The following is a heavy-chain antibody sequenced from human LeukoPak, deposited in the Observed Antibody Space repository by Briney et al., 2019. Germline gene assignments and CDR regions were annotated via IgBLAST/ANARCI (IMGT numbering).Heavy chain of an antibody. V-gene: IGHV4-59*01. CDR1: GGSISNYY. CDR3: ARDRVGWFDP. D-gene: IGHD2-15*01. Sequence: SQTLSLTCTVSGGSISNYYWSWIRQSPGKGLEWIGNIYYSGSTNYNPSLKSRVTISVDTSKNQFSLKLSSVTAADTAVYYCARDRVGWFDPWGQGTPVTVSS. J-gene: IGHJ5*02. CDR2: IYYSGST.